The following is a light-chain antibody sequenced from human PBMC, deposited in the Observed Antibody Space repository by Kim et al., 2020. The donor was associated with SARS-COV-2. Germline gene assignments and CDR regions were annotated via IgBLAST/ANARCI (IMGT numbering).Light chain of an antibody. CDR2: DVT. J-gene: IGLJ7*01. Sequence: QSALTQPASVSGSPGQSITISCTGTSSDVGDYNHVSWYQQHPGKAPKLMIYDVTKRPSGVSNRFSGSKSGNTASLTISGLQPEDEANYYCSSYAGSSTSDAFGSGTQLTVL. CDR1: SSDVGDYNH. CDR3: SSYAGSSTSDA. V-gene: IGLV2-23*02.